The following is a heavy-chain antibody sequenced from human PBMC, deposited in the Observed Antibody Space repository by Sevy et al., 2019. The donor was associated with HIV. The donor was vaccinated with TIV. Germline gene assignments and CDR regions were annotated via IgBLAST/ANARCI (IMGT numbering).Heavy chain of an antibody. Sequence: GGCLRLSCAASGFTFSDYAIHWVRQAPGKGLEWLAVISYHGRNQLYADSVRGRFTISRDDSKNTVYLQMNSLRPDDTAVYYCARKQFVLPFDYWGQGTLVTVSS. CDR1: GFTFSDYA. J-gene: IGHJ4*02. CDR2: ISYHGRNQ. V-gene: IGHV3-30*04. CDR3: ARKQFVLPFDY. D-gene: IGHD6-6*01.